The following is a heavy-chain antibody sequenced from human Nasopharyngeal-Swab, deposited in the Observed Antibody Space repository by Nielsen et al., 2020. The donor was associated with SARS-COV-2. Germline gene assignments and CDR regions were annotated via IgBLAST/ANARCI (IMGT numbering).Heavy chain of an antibody. CDR1: GFTFDDYA. Sequence: LRLSCAASGFTFDDYAMHWVRQAPGKGLEWVSGISWNSGSIGYADSVKGRFTISRDNAKNSLYLQMNSLRAEDTALYYCAKDKWELLEAFDIWGQGTMVTVSS. CDR2: ISWNSGSI. CDR3: AKDKWELLEAFDI. V-gene: IGHV3-9*01. J-gene: IGHJ3*02. D-gene: IGHD1-26*01.